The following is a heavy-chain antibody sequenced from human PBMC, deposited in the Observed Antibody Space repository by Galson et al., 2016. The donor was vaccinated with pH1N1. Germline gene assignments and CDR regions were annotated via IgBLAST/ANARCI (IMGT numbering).Heavy chain of an antibody. D-gene: IGHD3-10*01. Sequence: SVKVSCKASGGTFSNYVISWVRQAPGQGLEWMGGIIPIFGTTDYAQKFQGRVTITADKTTSTGYMELTSLRSEDTAVYFCAGDIKGYYGSGTSIQDHFYYGMDVWGQGTTVTVS. V-gene: IGHV1-69*06. CDR2: IIPIFGTT. CDR3: AGDIKGYYGSGTSIQDHFYYGMDV. J-gene: IGHJ6*02. CDR1: GGTFSNYV.